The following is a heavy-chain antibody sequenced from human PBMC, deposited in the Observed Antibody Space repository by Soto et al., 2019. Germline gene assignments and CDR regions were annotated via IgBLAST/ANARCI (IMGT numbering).Heavy chain of an antibody. CDR2: IQSGGTT. D-gene: IGHD2-15*01. CDR1: GFTVSSKY. V-gene: IGHV3-66*01. CDR3: ARDDVLCEGGRCSGRPLDV. Sequence: EVQLVESGGGLVQPGGSLRLSCAASGFTVSSKYMTWVRQAPGKGLEWVSLIQSGGTTYYAASVKGRFTISRDTSENTLHLHMDSLRVEDTAVYYCARDDVLCEGGRCSGRPLDVWGRGTTVTVS. J-gene: IGHJ6*03.